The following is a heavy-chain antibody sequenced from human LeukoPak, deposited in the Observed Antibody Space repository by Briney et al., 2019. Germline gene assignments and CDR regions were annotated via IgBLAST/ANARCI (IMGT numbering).Heavy chain of an antibody. CDR2: IKGDGGST. CDR1: GFTFSNFW. Sequence: GGSLRLSCAASGFTFSNFWMHWVRQAPGKGLVWVSRIKGDGGSTNYADSVKGRFTISRDNAKNTLYLQMNSLRADDTAVYFCTRGGSGSGWYEPRDYWGQGTLVTVSS. CDR3: TRGGSGSGWYEPRDY. V-gene: IGHV3-74*01. D-gene: IGHD6-19*01. J-gene: IGHJ4*02.